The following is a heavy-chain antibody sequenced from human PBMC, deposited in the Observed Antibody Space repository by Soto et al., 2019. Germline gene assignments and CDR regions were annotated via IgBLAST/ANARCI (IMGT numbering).Heavy chain of an antibody. J-gene: IGHJ4*02. CDR1: GFTFNTYW. CDR3: AREKRANGYFDY. V-gene: IGHV3-74*01. CDR2: INSDGSST. Sequence: PGGSLRLSCAASGFTFNTYWMHWVRQAPGKGLVWVSRINSDGSSTFYADSVKGRFTISRDNAKNTLYLQVNSLRVEDTAVYYCAREKRANGYFDYWGQGTLVTVSS. D-gene: IGHD6-25*01.